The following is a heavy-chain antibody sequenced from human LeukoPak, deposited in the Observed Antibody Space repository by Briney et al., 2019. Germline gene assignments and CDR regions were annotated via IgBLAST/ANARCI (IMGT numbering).Heavy chain of an antibody. Sequence: GASVKVSCQASGYTFTSYGISWVRQAPGQGLEWMGWISAYNGNTNYAQKLQGRVTMTTDTSTSTAYMELRSLRSDDTAVYYCARSPIGDSRYYYYMDVWGKGTTVTVSS. D-gene: IGHD2-21*01. J-gene: IGHJ6*03. V-gene: IGHV1-18*01. CDR3: ARSPIGDSRYYYYMDV. CDR1: GYTFTSYG. CDR2: ISAYNGNT.